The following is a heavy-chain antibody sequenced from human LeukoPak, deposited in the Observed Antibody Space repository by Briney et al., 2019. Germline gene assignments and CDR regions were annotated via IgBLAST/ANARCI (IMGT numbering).Heavy chain of an antibody. V-gene: IGHV3-23*01. Sequence: KSGGSLRLSCAASGFTFSSYAMSWVRQAPGKGLEWVSAISGSGGSTYYADSVKGRFTISRDNSKNTLYLQMNSLRVEDTAVYFCARLTGGTNYPDFWGQGTLVTVSS. J-gene: IGHJ4*02. CDR1: GFTFSSYA. CDR2: ISGSGGST. D-gene: IGHD3-10*01. CDR3: ARLTGGTNYPDF.